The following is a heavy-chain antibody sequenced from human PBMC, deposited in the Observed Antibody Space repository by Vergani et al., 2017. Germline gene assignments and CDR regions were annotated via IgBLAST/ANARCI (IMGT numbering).Heavy chain of an antibody. CDR2: IDHTGRP. J-gene: IGHJ6*03. V-gene: IGHV4-34*01. CDR3: ARVNTETNGHLYYYYYMDV. D-gene: IGHD4-11*01. CDR1: GGSFTSYH. Sequence: QVQLQQWGGGLLKPSETLSLTCVVNGGSFTSYHWTWIRQSPGEGLEWVGDIDHTGRPAYNPSLKSRLTMSVDKSRNQFSLTLNSVTATDTALYFCARVNTETNGHLYYYYYMDVWGQGTAVTVS.